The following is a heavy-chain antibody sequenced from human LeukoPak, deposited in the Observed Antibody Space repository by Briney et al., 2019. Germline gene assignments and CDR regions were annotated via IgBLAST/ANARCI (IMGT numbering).Heavy chain of an antibody. D-gene: IGHD5-12*01. CDR2: ISGSGGST. Sequence: GGSLRLSCAASGFTFSSYAMSWVRQAPGKGLEWVSGISGSGGSTYYADSVKGRFTISRDNSKNTLYVHMNSLRVEDTAVYYCARGKISGYDLPAYYYGMDVWGQGTTVTVS. J-gene: IGHJ6*02. V-gene: IGHV3-23*01. CDR3: ARGKISGYDLPAYYYGMDV. CDR1: GFTFSSYA.